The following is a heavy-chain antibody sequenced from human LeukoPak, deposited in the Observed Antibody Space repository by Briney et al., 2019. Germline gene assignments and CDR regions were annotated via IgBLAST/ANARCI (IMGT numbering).Heavy chain of an antibody. D-gene: IGHD5-18*01. CDR3: ASDPCIQRCGMDV. J-gene: IGHJ6*02. V-gene: IGHV7-4-1*02. CDR2: INTNTGNA. CDR1: GYTFTSYA. Sequence: ASVKVSCKASGYTFTSYAMNWVRQAPGQGLEWMGWINTNTGNATYAQGFTGRFVFSLDTSVSTAYLQISSLKAEDTAVYYRASDPCIQRCGMDVWGQGTTVTVSS.